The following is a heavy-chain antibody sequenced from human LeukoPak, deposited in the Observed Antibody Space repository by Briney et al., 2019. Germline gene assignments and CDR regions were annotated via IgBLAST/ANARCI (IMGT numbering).Heavy chain of an antibody. D-gene: IGHD4-11*01. J-gene: IGHJ4*02. V-gene: IGHV4-34*01. CDR2: INHSGSA. CDR3: ARDPTTVVSVPYYFYD. CDR1: GRSIIGYH. Sequence: PSETLSLTCGLFGRSIIGYHWNWIRQSPGKGLEWIGEINHSGSANYNPSFKSRVTISLDTSKNQFSLELRSVTAADTAVYYCARDPTTVVSVPYYFYDRGQGTLVTVSS.